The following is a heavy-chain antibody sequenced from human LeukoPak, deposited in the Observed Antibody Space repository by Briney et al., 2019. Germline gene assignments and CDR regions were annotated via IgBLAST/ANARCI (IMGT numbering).Heavy chain of an antibody. V-gene: IGHV4-4*07. D-gene: IGHD1-7*01. CDR2: IYTSGST. CDR1: GGSICSYY. CDR3: ARAGRNWNYGGEDAFDI. Sequence: PSEALSLTCTVSGGSICSYYWSWIRQPAGKGLEWIGRIYTSGSTNYNPSLKSRVTMSVDTSKNQFSLKLSSVTAADTAVYYCARAGRNWNYGGEDAFDIWGQGTMVTVSS. J-gene: IGHJ3*02.